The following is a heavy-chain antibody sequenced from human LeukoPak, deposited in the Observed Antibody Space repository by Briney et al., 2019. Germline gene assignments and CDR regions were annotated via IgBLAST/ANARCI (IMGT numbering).Heavy chain of an antibody. CDR1: GFTFSDYE. CDR3: ARDFSELRYFDWFQYYYYYMDV. CDR2: ISYDGSNK. V-gene: IGHV3-30*04. Sequence: PGGSLRLSCTTSGFTFSDYEMNWVRQAPGKGLEWVAVISYDGSNKYYADSVKGRFTISRDNSKNTLYLQMNSLRAEDTAVYYCARDFSELRYFDWFQYYYYYMDVWGKGTTVTVSS. J-gene: IGHJ6*03. D-gene: IGHD3-9*01.